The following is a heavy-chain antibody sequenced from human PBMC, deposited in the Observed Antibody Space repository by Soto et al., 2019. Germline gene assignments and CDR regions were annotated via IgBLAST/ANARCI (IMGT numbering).Heavy chain of an antibody. CDR3: ARDPHSRYNWNYGVKGQNHNAFDI. J-gene: IGHJ3*02. V-gene: IGHV4-30-4*01. CDR1: GGSISSGDYY. CDR2: IYYSGST. Sequence: SETLSLTCTVSGGSISSGDYYWSWIRQPPGKGLEWIGYIYYSGSTYYNPSLKSRVTISVDTSKNQFSLKLSSVTAADTAVYYCARDPHSRYNWNYGVKGQNHNAFDIWGQGTMVTVSS. D-gene: IGHD1-7*01.